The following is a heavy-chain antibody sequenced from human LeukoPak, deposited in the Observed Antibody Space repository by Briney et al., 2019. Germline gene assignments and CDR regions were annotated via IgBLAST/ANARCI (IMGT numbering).Heavy chain of an antibody. CDR2: INPNSGGT. J-gene: IGHJ6*03. Sequence: GASVKVSCKASGYTFTGYYMHWVRQAPGQGLEWMGWINPNSGGTNYAQKFQSRVTMTRDTSISTAYMELSRLRSDDTAVYYCARDYCSSTSCTRRYYYFMDVWGKGTTVTVSS. V-gene: IGHV1-2*02. D-gene: IGHD2-2*01. CDR1: GYTFTGYY. CDR3: ARDYCSSTSCTRRYYYFMDV.